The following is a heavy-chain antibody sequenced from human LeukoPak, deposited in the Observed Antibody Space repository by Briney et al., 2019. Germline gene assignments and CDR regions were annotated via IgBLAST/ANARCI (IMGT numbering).Heavy chain of an antibody. CDR1: GFSFSSYA. J-gene: IGHJ4*02. CDR3: AKAYSSSWYYFDY. CDR2: ISWNSGSI. V-gene: IGHV3-9*01. Sequence: PGGSLRLSCVGSGFSFSSYAMHWVRHAPGKGLEWVSGISWNSGSIGYADSVKGRFTISRDNAKNSLYLQMNSLRAEDTALYYCAKAYSSSWYYFDYWGQGTLVTVSS. D-gene: IGHD6-13*01.